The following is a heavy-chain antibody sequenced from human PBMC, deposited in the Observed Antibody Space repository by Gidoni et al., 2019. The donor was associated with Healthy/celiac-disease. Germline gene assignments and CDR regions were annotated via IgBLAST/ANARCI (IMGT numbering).Heavy chain of an antibody. CDR3: ARIAAAGPFDY. V-gene: IGHV4-31*02. J-gene: IGHJ4*02. D-gene: IGHD6-13*01. CDR2: IYYSGST. Sequence: LEWIGYIYYSGSTYYHPSLKSRVTISVDTSKNQFSLKLSSVTAADTAVYYCARIAAAGPFDYWGQGTLVTVSS.